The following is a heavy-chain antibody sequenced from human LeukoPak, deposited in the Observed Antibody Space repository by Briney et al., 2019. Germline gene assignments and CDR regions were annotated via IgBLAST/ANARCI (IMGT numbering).Heavy chain of an antibody. J-gene: IGHJ6*03. D-gene: IGHD2-2*01. V-gene: IGHV4-59*01. CDR1: GGSISSYY. Sequence: PSETLSLTCTVSGGSISSYYWSWIRQPPGKGLEWIGNIYYSGTTNYNPSLKSRVTISVDQSKKQFSLNLISVTAADTAVYFCALAHCSRTSCYDLDYFYYYMDVWGKGTTVTVSS. CDR2: IYYSGTT. CDR3: ALAHCSRTSCYDLDYFYYYMDV.